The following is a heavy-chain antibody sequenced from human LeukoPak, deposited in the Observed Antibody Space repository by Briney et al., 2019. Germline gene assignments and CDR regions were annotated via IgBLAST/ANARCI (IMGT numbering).Heavy chain of an antibody. V-gene: IGHV3-13*04. D-gene: IGHD3-3*01. Sequence: PGGSLRLSCAASGFTFSTYDMHWVRQPTGEGLQWVSGIGKGGDTYYLGSVKGRFTISRENAKNSLYLQMNSLRAGDTAVYFCARVSDLGFDPWGQGTLVTVSS. CDR3: ARVSDLGFDP. CDR1: GFTFSTYD. CDR2: IGKGGDT. J-gene: IGHJ5*02.